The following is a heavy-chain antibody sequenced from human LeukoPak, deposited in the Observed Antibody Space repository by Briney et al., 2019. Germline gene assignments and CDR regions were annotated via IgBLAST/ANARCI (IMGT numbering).Heavy chain of an antibody. D-gene: IGHD3-22*01. CDR1: GGSISSSSYY. J-gene: IGHJ4*02. CDR2: IYYSGST. Sequence: PSETLSLTCTVSGGSISSSSYYWGWIRQPPGKGLEWIGSIYYSGSTYYNPSLKSRVTISVDTSKNQFSLKLSSVTAVDTAVYYCASGTYYYDSSGYLRFPFDYWGQGTLVTVSS. CDR3: ASGTYYYDSSGYLRFPFDY. V-gene: IGHV4-39*01.